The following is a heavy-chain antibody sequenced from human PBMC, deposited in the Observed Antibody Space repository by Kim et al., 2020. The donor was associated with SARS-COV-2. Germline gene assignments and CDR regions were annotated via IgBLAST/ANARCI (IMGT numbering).Heavy chain of an antibody. J-gene: IGHJ4*02. V-gene: IGHV4-39*01. Sequence: NPSLKSRVTISVDTSKNQFSLKLSSVTAADTAVYYCAGYSGYDLGSHFDYWGQGTLVTVSS. CDR3: AGYSGYDLGSHFDY. D-gene: IGHD5-12*01.